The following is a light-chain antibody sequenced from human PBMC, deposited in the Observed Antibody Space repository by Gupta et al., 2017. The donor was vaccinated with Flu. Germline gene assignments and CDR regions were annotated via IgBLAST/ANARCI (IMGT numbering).Light chain of an antibody. Sequence: EVCLTQSPATLSLSPAGTATLSCTASQNISRSYLPWYQQKTGLAPRLLISDTINRGTGVPARIIGSGWGTDFSLPISSREPEDDAVYYCQQHGNRPPYTFGQGTKVDIK. CDR1: QNISRSY. CDR3: QQHGNRPPYT. J-gene: IGKJ2*01. V-gene: IGKV3D-20*02. CDR2: DTI.